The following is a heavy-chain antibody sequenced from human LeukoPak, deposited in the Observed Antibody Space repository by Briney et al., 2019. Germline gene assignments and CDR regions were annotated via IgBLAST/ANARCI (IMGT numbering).Heavy chain of an antibody. V-gene: IGHV4-59*01. J-gene: IGHJ4*02. CDR2: IYYSGST. Sequence: SETLSLTCTVSGGSISSYYWSWIRQPPGKGLEWIGYIYYSGSTNYNPSLKSRVTISVDTSKNQFSLKLSSVTAADTAVYYCARGLRDFPAFDSWGQGTLVTVSS. CDR3: ARGLRDFPAFDS. CDR1: GGSISSYY. D-gene: IGHD2-2*01.